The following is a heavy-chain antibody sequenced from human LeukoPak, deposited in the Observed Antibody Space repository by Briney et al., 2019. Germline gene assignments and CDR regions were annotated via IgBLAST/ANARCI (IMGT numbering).Heavy chain of an antibody. Sequence: GGSLRLSCAASGFTFSSYGMHWVRQAPGKGLEWVAFIRYDGSNKYYADSVKGRFTISRDNSKNTLYLQMNSLRAEDTAVYYCAKVAPPEGYSSPAHDAYWGQGTLVTVSS. CDR3: AKVAPPEGYSSPAHDAY. J-gene: IGHJ4*02. V-gene: IGHV3-30*02. CDR1: GFTFSSYG. D-gene: IGHD6-13*01. CDR2: IRYDGSNK.